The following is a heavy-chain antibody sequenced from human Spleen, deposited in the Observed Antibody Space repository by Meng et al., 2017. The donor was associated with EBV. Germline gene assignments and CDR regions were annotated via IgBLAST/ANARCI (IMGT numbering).Heavy chain of an antibody. Sequence: QVQLTQGGGGLLKASETLSLTFAVYGGSFSGYHLNWIRQPPGKGLEWIGEINHSGSTNYNPSLKSRVTISVDTSKNQFSLKLSSVTAADTAVYYCARIMRFGARSFDYWGQGTLVTVSS. CDR2: INHSGST. V-gene: IGHV4-34*01. CDR1: GGSFSGYH. D-gene: IGHD3-10*01. J-gene: IGHJ4*02. CDR3: ARIMRFGARSFDY.